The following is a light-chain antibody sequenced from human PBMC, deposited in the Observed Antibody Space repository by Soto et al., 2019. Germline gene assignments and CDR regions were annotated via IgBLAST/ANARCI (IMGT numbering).Light chain of an antibody. CDR1: QSVNSNY. CDR2: GAS. CDR3: QQYDSTPPT. V-gene: IGKV3-20*01. Sequence: EIVLTQSPGTLSLSPGERATLSCRASQSVNSNYLAWYQRKPGQAPRLLIYGASNRATDIPYRFSASGSGTDFTLTSTRLEAEDFAVYYCQQYDSTPPTFGKWTKVEVK. J-gene: IGKJ1*01.